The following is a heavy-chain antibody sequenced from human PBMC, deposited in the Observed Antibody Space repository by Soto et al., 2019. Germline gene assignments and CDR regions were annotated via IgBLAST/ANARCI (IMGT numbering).Heavy chain of an antibody. CDR3: ASGDSVVEVAATPAEYCQH. V-gene: IGHV1-69*02. CDR2: IIPILGIA. D-gene: IGHD2-15*01. Sequence: QVQLVQSGAEVKKPGSSVKVSCKASGGTFSSYTISWVRQAPGQGLEWMGRIIPILGIANYAQKFQGRVTITADKSTSTAYMELSSLRSEDTAVDYCASGDSVVEVAATPAEYCQHWGQGTLVTVSS. J-gene: IGHJ1*01. CDR1: GGTFSSYT.